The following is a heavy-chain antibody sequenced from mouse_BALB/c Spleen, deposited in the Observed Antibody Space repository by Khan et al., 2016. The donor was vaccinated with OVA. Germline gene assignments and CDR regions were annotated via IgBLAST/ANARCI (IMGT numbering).Heavy chain of an antibody. V-gene: IGHV5-6*01. D-gene: IGHD1-1*01. CDR3: TRLAYYYDSEGFAY. CDR2: VSTGGSYT. Sequence: EVELVESGGDLVKPGGSLKLSCAASGFTFSTYGMSWVRQAPDKRLEWVATVSTGGSYTYYPDSVKGRFTISRDNAKNTLYLQMSGLRSEDTAIFYCTRLAYYYDSEGFAYWGQWTLVTVSA. CDR1: GFTFSTYG. J-gene: IGHJ3*01.